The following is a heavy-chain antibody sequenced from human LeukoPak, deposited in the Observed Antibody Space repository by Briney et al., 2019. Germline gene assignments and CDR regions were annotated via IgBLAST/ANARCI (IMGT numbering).Heavy chain of an antibody. Sequence: GRSLRLSCAASGFTLDDYAMHWVRQAPGKGLEWVSGISWNSGSIGYTDSVKGRFTISRDNAKNSLYLQMNSLRAEDMALYYCAKEAPYGSGSYYPSYFDYWGQGTLVTVSS. CDR2: ISWNSGSI. D-gene: IGHD3-10*01. V-gene: IGHV3-9*03. CDR1: GFTLDDYA. J-gene: IGHJ4*02. CDR3: AKEAPYGSGSYYPSYFDY.